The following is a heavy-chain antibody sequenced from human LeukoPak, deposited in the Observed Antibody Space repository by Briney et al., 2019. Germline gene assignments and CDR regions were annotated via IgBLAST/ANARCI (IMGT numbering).Heavy chain of an antibody. J-gene: IGHJ4*02. Sequence: GGSLRLSCAASGFTFSSYGMHWVRQAPGKGLEWVAFIRYDGSNKYYADSVKGRFTISRDNPRDNSKNTLYLQMNSLRAEDTAVYYCAKGPVNSYDSSGQNWYFDYWGQGTLVTVSS. CDR1: GFTFSSYG. D-gene: IGHD3-22*01. V-gene: IGHV3-30*02. CDR2: IRYDGSNK. CDR3: AKGPVNSYDSSGQNWYFDY.